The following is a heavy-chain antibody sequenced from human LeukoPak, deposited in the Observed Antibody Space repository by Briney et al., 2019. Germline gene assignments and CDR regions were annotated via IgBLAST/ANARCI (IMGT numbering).Heavy chain of an antibody. CDR3: ASSITGTVYGAFDI. D-gene: IGHD1-7*01. J-gene: IGHJ3*02. CDR1: GYTFTGYY. V-gene: IGHV1-2*02. Sequence: ASVKVSCRASGYTFTGYYMPWVRQAPGQGLEWMGWINPNSGGTNYAQKFQGRVTMTRDTSISTAYMELSRLRSDDTAVYYCASSITGTVYGAFDIWGQGTMVTVSS. CDR2: INPNSGGT.